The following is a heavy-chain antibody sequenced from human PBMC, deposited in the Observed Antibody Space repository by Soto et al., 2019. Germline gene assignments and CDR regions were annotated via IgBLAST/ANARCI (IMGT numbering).Heavy chain of an antibody. V-gene: IGHV1-18*01. CDR2: ISAYNGNT. D-gene: IGHD3-10*01. CDR1: GYTFTSYG. Sequence: QVQLVQSGAEVKKPGASVKVSCKASGYTFTSYGISWVRQAPGQGLEWMGWISAYNGNTNYAQKRQGRVTMTTDTSTSTAYIELRSLRSDETSVYYCASGIIGYGSGSYPNYGMDVWGQGTTVTVSS. CDR3: ASGIIGYGSGSYPNYGMDV. J-gene: IGHJ6*02.